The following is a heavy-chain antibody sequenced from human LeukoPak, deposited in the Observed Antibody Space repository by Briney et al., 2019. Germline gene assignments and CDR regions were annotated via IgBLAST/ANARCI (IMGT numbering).Heavy chain of an antibody. CDR3: ARDPDRYYFDY. V-gene: IGHV3-33*01. J-gene: IGHJ4*02. D-gene: IGHD1-14*01. CDR2: IWYDGSNK. CDR1: GFTFSSYG. Sequence: PGRSLRPSCAASGFTFSSYGMHWVRQAPGKGLEWVAVIWYDGSNKYYADSVKGRFTISRDNSKNTLYLQMNSLRAEDTAVYYCARDPDRYYFDYWGQGTLVTVSS.